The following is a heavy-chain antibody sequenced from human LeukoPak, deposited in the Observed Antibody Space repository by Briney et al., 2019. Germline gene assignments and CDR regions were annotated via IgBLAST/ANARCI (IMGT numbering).Heavy chain of an antibody. CDR3: AKDHRYCSSTSCSWDAFDI. CDR2: ISGGGIT. V-gene: IGHV3-53*05. CDR1: GFIVSSNY. D-gene: IGHD2-2*01. J-gene: IGHJ3*02. Sequence: GGSLRLSCAASGFIVSSNYMSWVRQAPGKGLEWVSVISGGGITYYTDSVKGRFTISRDNSKNTLYLQMNSLRAEDTAVYYCAKDHRYCSSTSCSWDAFDIWGQGTMVTASS.